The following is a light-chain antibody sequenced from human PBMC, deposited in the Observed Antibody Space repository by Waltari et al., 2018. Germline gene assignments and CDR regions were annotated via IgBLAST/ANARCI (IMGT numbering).Light chain of an antibody. CDR2: WAS. J-gene: IGKJ5*01. CDR1: QSVLYSSTNKNY. V-gene: IGKV4-1*01. Sequence: DIVLTQSPDSLAVSLGERATINCKSSQSVLYSSTNKNYLAWYQQKPGQPPTLLIYWASTRECGVPDRFSGSGSGADFTLTISSLQAEDVAVYYCQQYYSTPPITFGQGTRLEIK. CDR3: QQYYSTPPIT.